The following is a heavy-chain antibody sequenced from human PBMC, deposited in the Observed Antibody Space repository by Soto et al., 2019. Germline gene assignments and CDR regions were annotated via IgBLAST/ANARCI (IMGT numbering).Heavy chain of an antibody. V-gene: IGHV1-18*01. J-gene: IGHJ6*02. CDR1: GYTFTSYG. CDR2: TSVYNGNT. Sequence: QVQLVQSGAEVKKPGASVKVSCKASGYTFTSYGISWVRQAPGQGLARMGWTSVYNGNTNYAQKLQGRVTMTTDTSTSTGYMEMRSLRSDDTAVYCCASLILSAGRGYYYYYGMDVWGQGTTVTVSS. CDR3: ASLILSAGRGYYYYYGMDV. D-gene: IGHD3-9*01.